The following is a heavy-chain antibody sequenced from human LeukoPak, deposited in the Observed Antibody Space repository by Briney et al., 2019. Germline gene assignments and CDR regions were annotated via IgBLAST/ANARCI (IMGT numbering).Heavy chain of an antibody. D-gene: IGHD2-2*01. Sequence: GASVKVSCKASGYTFTGYYMHWVRQAPGQGLEWMGWINPNSGGTNYAQKFQGRVTMTRDTSTSTVYMELSSLRSEDTAVYYCARDLAYCSSTSCYAANGMDVWGQGTTVTVSS. J-gene: IGHJ6*02. V-gene: IGHV1-2*02. CDR1: GYTFTGYY. CDR2: INPNSGGT. CDR3: ARDLAYCSSTSCYAANGMDV.